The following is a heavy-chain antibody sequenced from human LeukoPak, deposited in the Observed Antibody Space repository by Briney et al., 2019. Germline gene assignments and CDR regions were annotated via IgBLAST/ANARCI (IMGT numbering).Heavy chain of an antibody. D-gene: IGHD3-22*01. CDR3: ARSSEGRYYYDSSGFSYYYYYMDV. Sequence: PSETLSFTCAVYGGSFSGYYWSWIRQPPGKGLEWMGEINNSGSTTYNPSLKSRVTISVDTSKNQFSLKLSSVTAADTAVYYCARSSEGRYYYDSSGFSYYYYYMDVWGKGTTVTISS. CDR1: GGSFSGYY. CDR2: INNSGST. J-gene: IGHJ6*03. V-gene: IGHV4-34*01.